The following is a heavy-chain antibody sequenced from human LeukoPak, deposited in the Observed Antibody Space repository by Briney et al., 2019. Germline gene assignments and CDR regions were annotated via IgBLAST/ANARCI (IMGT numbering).Heavy chain of an antibody. J-gene: IGHJ3*02. V-gene: IGHV4-34*01. Sequence: SETLSLTCAVYGGSFSGYYWGWIRQPPGKGLEWIGSIYYSGSTYYNPSLKSRVTISVDTSKNQFSLKLSSVTAADTAVYYCAREHSSSSGDDAFDIWGQGTMVTVSS. CDR1: GGSFSGYY. CDR3: AREHSSSSGDDAFDI. D-gene: IGHD6-13*01. CDR2: IYYSGST.